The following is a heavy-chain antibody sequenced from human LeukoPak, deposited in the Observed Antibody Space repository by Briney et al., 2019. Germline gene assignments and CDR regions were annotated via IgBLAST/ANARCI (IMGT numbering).Heavy chain of an antibody. CDR3: FSGAMVRGLFDY. CDR1: GFTFSSYA. Sequence: GGSLRLSRAASGFTFSSYAMSWVRQAPGKGLEWVSAISGSGGSTYYADSVKGRFTISRDNSKNTLYLQMNSLRAEDTAVYYCFSGAMVRGLFDYWGQGTLVTVSS. CDR2: ISGSGGST. J-gene: IGHJ4*02. V-gene: IGHV3-23*01. D-gene: IGHD3-10*01.